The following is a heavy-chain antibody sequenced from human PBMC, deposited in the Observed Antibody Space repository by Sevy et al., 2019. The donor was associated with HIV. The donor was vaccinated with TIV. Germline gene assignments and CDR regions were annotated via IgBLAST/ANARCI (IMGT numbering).Heavy chain of an antibody. J-gene: IGHJ4*02. D-gene: IGHD6-19*01. CDR1: AFTFSSYA. CDR3: AKAGVAVAGTFDLFYFDY. CDR2: ISSRGGST. Sequence: GGSLRLSCAASAFTFSSYAMSWVRQAPGKGLEWVSTISSRGGSTYYADSVKGRFTISRDNSKNTLSLLMNSLRAEDTALYYCAKAGVAVAGTFDLFYFDYWGQGTLVTVSS. V-gene: IGHV3-23*01.